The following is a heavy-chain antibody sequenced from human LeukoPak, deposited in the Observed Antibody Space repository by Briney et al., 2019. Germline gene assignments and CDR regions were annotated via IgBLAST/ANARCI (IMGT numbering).Heavy chain of an antibody. CDR2: INNVGNII. Sequence: RSGGPLRLSSAASVFTFISYWMCWIRPAPGKVLEWVAYINNVGNIIYYADSVKGRFTISRDTAKQSLYLQMNSLRAEDTALYFCARPEDLGTVYYWGRGTLVTVSS. J-gene: IGHJ4*02. CDR1: VFTFISYW. V-gene: IGHV3-7*01. D-gene: IGHD1-14*01. CDR3: ARPEDLGTVYY.